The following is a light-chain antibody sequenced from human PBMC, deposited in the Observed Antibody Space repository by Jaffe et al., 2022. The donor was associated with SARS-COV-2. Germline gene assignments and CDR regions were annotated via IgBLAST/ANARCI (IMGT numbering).Light chain of an antibody. Sequence: SYELTQPPSVSVSPGQTANIICSGDKLGDKYVSWYQQKPSQSPVLVIYQDIQRPSGIPERFSGSNSGNTATLTISGTQAMDEADYYCQTWDTRAVVFGGGTKLTVL. CDR2: QDI. J-gene: IGLJ3*02. V-gene: IGLV3-1*01. CDR3: QTWDTRAVV. CDR1: KLGDKY.